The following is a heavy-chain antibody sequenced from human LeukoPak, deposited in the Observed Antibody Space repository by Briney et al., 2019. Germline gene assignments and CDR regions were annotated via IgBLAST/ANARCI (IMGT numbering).Heavy chain of an antibody. Sequence: GGSLRLSCATSGFTFGTYWMSWVRQAPGKGLEWVANIKQDGGEIYYLDSVKGRFTISRDNAKNTLHLLMNSLRAEDTAIYYCATGFSYVQGRFDYSGQGTLVTVSS. CDR3: ATGFSYVQGRFDY. J-gene: IGHJ4*02. D-gene: IGHD5-18*01. V-gene: IGHV3-7*01. CDR1: GFTFGTYW. CDR2: IKQDGGEI.